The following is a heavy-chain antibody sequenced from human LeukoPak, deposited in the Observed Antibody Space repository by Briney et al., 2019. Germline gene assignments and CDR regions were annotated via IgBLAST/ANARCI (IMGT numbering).Heavy chain of an antibody. CDR3: ARDRRCSSTSCYGLFDP. D-gene: IGHD2-2*01. Sequence: SVKVSCKASGGTFSSYAISWVRQAPGQGLEWMGGIIPIFGTANYAQKFQGRVTITTDESTSTAYMELSSLRSEDTAVYYCARDRRCSSTSCYGLFDPWGQGTLVTVSS. CDR2: IIPIFGTA. V-gene: IGHV1-69*05. J-gene: IGHJ5*02. CDR1: GGTFSSYA.